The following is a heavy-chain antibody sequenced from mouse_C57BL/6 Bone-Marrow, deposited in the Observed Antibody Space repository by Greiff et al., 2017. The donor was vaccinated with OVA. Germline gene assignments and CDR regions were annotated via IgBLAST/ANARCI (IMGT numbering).Heavy chain of an antibody. D-gene: IGHD1-1*01. V-gene: IGHV1-55*01. CDR2: IYPGSGST. Sequence: QVQLQQPGAELVKPGASVKMSCKASGYTFTSYWITWVKQRPGQGLEWIGDIYPGSGSTNYNEKFKSKATLTVDTSSSTAYMQLSGLTSEDSAVYYCARGWNYGSSYGAYWGQGTLVTVSA. J-gene: IGHJ3*01. CDR3: ARGWNYGSSYGAY. CDR1: GYTFTSYW.